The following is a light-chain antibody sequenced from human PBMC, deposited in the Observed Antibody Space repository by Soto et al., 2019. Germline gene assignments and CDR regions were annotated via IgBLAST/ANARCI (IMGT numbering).Light chain of an antibody. J-gene: IGLJ1*01. V-gene: IGLV2-14*01. CDR2: EVS. CDR3: TSYTSSSTNYV. CDR1: SSDIGGYDY. Sequence: QSALTQPASVSGSPGQSITISCTGTSSDIGGYDYVSWYQQHPGKAPKLMIYEVSNRPSGVSNRFSGSKSGNTASLTISGLQAEDEADYYCTSYTSSSTNYVFCTGTKLTVL.